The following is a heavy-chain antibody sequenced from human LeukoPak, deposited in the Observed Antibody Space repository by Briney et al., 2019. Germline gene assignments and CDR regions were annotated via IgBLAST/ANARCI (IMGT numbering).Heavy chain of an antibody. CDR3: ARDLYYDSSGYYRRFDAFDI. CDR1: GGSISSYY. CDR2: IYYSGST. Sequence: SETLSLTCTVSGGSISSYYWSWIRQPPGKGLEWIGYIYYSGSTNYNPSLKSRVTISVDTSKNQFSLKLSSVTAADTAVYYCARDLYYDSSGYYRRFDAFDIWGQGTMVTVSS. D-gene: IGHD3-22*01. J-gene: IGHJ3*02. V-gene: IGHV4-59*01.